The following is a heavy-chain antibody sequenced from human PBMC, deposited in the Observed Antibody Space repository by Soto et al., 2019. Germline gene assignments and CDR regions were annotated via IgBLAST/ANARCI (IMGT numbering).Heavy chain of an antibody. D-gene: IGHD3-22*01. CDR3: ATQAGAGLINMIVVVITNHLIDY. J-gene: IGHJ4*02. Sequence: GGSLRLSCAASGFTFSNYAMSWVRQAPGKGLEWVSAISGSGGSTYYADSVNGRFTISRDNSKNTLYLQMNSLRAEDTAVYYCATQAGAGLINMIVVVITNHLIDYWGQGTLVTVSS. CDR1: GFTFSNYA. V-gene: IGHV3-23*01. CDR2: ISGSGGST.